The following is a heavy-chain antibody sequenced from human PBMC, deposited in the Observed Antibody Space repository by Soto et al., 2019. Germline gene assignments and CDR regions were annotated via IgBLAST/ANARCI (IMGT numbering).Heavy chain of an antibody. Sequence: SETLSLTCTVSGGSITSGNSYSWSWIRQPPGKGLEWIGSISRSGSTSYNPSLKGRVTMSVDKSKNQFSLKLSSVTAADTAVYYCARAVAPYLGTWFDPWGQGTLVTVSS. CDR1: GGSITSGNSYS. D-gene: IGHD3-16*01. J-gene: IGHJ5*02. CDR2: ISRSGST. V-gene: IGHV4-30-2*01. CDR3: ARAVAPYLGTWFDP.